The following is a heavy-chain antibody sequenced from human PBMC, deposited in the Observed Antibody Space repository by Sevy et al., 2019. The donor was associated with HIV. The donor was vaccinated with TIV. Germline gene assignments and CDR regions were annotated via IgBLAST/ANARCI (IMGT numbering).Heavy chain of an antibody. J-gene: IGHJ4*02. CDR2: ISSNGGST. V-gene: IGHV3-64D*06. Sequence: GGSLRLSCSASGFTFSSYAMHWVRQAPGKGLEYVSAISSNGGSTYYADSVKGRFTISRDNSKNTLYLQMSSLRAEDTAVNYCVKGSEGYYDSSGYYYFDYWGQGTLVTVSS. D-gene: IGHD3-22*01. CDR1: GFTFSSYA. CDR3: VKGSEGYYDSSGYYYFDY.